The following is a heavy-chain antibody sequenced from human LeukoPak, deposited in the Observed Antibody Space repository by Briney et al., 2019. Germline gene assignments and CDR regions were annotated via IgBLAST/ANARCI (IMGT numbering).Heavy chain of an antibody. CDR1: GYTFTSYA. J-gene: IGHJ4*02. V-gene: IGHV1-3*03. D-gene: IGHD3-22*01. CDR3: AREGYYDSSGDFDY. Sequence: ASVKVSCKASGYTFTSYAVHWVRQAPGQRLEWMGWINAGNGNTKYSQGFQGRVTITRDTSASTAYMELSSLRSEDMAVYYCAREGYYDSSGDFDYWGQGTLVTVSS. CDR2: INAGNGNT.